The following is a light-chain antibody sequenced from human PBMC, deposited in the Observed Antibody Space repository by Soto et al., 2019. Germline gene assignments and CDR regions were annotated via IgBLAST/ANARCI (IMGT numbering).Light chain of an antibody. J-gene: IGKJ1*01. CDR2: AAS. CDR1: QGISSY. Sequence: AIGMTQSPSSLSASTGDRVTITCRASQGISSYLAWYQQKPGKAPKLLIYAASTLQSGVPSRFSGSGSGTDFTLTISCLQSEDFATYYCQQYYSYPPKFGQGTKVDIK. V-gene: IGKV1-8*01. CDR3: QQYYSYPPK.